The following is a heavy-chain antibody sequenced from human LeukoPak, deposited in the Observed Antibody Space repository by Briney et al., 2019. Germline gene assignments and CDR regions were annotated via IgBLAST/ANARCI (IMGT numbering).Heavy chain of an antibody. CDR2: ISYDGSNK. CDR3: ARDRGSGGLISYYYYGMDV. D-gene: IGHD2-15*01. V-gene: IGHV3-30-3*01. Sequence: PGGSLRLSCAASGFTFSSYAMHWVRQAPGKGLEWVAVISYDGSNKYYADSVKGRFTISRDNSKNTLYLQMNSLRAEDTAVYYCARDRGSGGLISYYYYGMDVWGQGTTVTVSS. J-gene: IGHJ6*02. CDR1: GFTFSSYA.